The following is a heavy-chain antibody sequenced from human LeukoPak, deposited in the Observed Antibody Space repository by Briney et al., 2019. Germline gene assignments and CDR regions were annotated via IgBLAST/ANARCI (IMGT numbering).Heavy chain of an antibody. J-gene: IGHJ4*02. D-gene: IGHD6-19*01. CDR3: ARGSYSSGWYYFV. CDR2: IYYSGST. CDR1: GGSISSGDYY. Sequence: PSETLSLTCTVSGGSISSGDYYWSWIRQPPGKGLEWIGYIYYSGSTYYNPSLKSRVTISVDTSKNQFSLKLSSVTAADTAVYYCARGSYSSGWYYFVWGQGTLVTVSS. V-gene: IGHV4-30-4*01.